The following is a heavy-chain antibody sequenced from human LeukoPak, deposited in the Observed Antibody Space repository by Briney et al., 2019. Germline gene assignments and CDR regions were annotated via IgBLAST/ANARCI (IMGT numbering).Heavy chain of an antibody. V-gene: IGHV3-7*04. Sequence: PGGSLRLSCAASGFTFSTYSMSWLRQAPGKGLEWVGNIKQDGSETKSVDSVKGRFTISRDNAKNSLYLQLNRLRAEDTAVYYCARGDGYYYNFDDWGQGTLVTVSS. J-gene: IGHJ4*02. CDR3: ARGDGYYYNFDD. CDR2: IKQDGSET. D-gene: IGHD5-24*01. CDR1: GFTFSTYS.